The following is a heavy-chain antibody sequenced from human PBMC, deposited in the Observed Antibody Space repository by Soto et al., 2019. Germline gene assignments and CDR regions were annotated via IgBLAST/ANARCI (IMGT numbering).Heavy chain of an antibody. CDR2: IYPGDSDT. D-gene: IGHD2-2*01. CDR3: ARSRGYCSSTSCWENWFDP. J-gene: IGHJ5*02. CDR1: GYSFTNYC. V-gene: IGHV5-51*01. Sequence: GESLKISWKGSGYSFTNYCIGWVLQMPWKGVEWVGIIYPGDSDTRYSPSFQGQVTISADKSISTAYLQWSSLKASDTAMYYCARSRGYCSSTSCWENWFDPWGQGTRVTSPQ.